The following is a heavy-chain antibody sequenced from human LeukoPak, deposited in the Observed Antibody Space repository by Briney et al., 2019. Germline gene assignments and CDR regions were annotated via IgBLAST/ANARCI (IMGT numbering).Heavy chain of an antibody. CDR3: ASVDVVVVAATRQRTINYYYYGMDV. Sequence: GGSLRLSCAASGFTFSSYWMSWVRQAPGKGLEWVANIKQDGSEKYYVDSVKGRFAISRDNAKNSLYLQMNSLRAEDTAAYYCASVDVVVVAATRQRTINYYYYGMDVWGQGTTVTVSS. V-gene: IGHV3-7*01. D-gene: IGHD2-15*01. J-gene: IGHJ6*02. CDR2: IKQDGSEK. CDR1: GFTFSSYW.